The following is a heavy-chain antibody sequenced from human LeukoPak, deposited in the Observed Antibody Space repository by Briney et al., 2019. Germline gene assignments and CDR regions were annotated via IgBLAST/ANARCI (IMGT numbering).Heavy chain of an antibody. CDR2: INPKTGVT. J-gene: IGHJ4*02. Sequence: ASVKVSCKASGYTFTSYYIHWVRQAPGQGLEWMGWINPKTGVTYYTQKFQGRVTMTRDTSISTAYMELSRLRSDDTAIFYCASDSRLTVAGTWGQGTLVTVSS. V-gene: IGHV1-2*02. CDR1: GYTFTSYY. CDR3: ASDSRLTVAGT. D-gene: IGHD6-19*01.